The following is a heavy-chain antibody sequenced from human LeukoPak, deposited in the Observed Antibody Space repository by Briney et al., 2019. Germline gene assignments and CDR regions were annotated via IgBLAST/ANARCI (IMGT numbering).Heavy chain of an antibody. Sequence: SVKVSCKASGGTFSSYAISWVRQAPGQGLEWMEGIIPIFGTANYAQKFQGRVTITTDESTSTAYMELSSLRSEDTAVYYCARGAYYYDTSGYFYWGQGTLVTVSS. J-gene: IGHJ4*02. CDR1: GGTFSSYA. CDR3: ARGAYYYDTSGYFY. CDR2: IIPIFGTA. V-gene: IGHV1-69*05. D-gene: IGHD3-22*01.